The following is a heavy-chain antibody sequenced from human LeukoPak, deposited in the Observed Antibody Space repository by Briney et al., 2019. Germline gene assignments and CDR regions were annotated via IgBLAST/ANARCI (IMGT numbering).Heavy chain of an antibody. Sequence: PSETLSLTCAVYGGSFSGYYWSWIRQPPGKGLEWIGEINHSGSTNYNPSLKSRVTISVDTSKNQFSLKLSSVTAADTAVYYCARFGLGIFSYWGQGTLVTVSS. V-gene: IGHV4-34*01. CDR3: ARFGLGIFSY. CDR1: GGSFSGYY. D-gene: IGHD7-27*01. CDR2: INHSGST. J-gene: IGHJ4*02.